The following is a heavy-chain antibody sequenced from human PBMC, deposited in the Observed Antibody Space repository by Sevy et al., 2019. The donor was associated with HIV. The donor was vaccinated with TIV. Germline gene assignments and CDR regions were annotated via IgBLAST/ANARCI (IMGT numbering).Heavy chain of an antibody. D-gene: IGHD3-22*01. J-gene: IGHJ3*01. Sequence: GGSLRLSCVASGFTFSSYWMNWVRQAPGKGLEWVANIKQDGGEKYHVGSVQGRFTISRDNTKKSVYLQMNRLRVEDTAIYFCARGYYDTSGYQNFGGAFDVWGQGTMVTVSS. CDR3: ARGYYDTSGYQNFGGAFDV. CDR1: GFTFSSYW. V-gene: IGHV3-7*03. CDR2: IKQDGGEK.